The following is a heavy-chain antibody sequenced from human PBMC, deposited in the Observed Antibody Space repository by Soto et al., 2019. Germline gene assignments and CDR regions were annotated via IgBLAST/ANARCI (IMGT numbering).Heavy chain of an antibody. CDR1: GFNFNTYW. D-gene: IGHD4-17*01. Sequence: PRLSCAASGFNFNTYWMYWVRQAPGKGLEWVANIDTDGSRKKYVDSVKGRCIISRDNAKNSLLLQMNSLRADDTAVYYCGRVPLDGNYANGVDVWGQGNTVTVSS. J-gene: IGHJ6*02. V-gene: IGHV3-7*03. CDR2: IDTDGSRK. CDR3: GRVPLDGNYANGVDV.